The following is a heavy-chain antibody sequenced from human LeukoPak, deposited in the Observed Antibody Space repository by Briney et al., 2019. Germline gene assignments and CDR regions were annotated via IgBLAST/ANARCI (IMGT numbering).Heavy chain of an antibody. Sequence: PSETLSLTCAVSGGSISSSSYYWGWIRQPPGKGLEWIGSIYYSGSTYYNPSLKSRVTISVDTSKNQFSLKLSSVTAADTAVYYCARHLGDVVVVPAAKNWFDPWGQGTLVTVSS. D-gene: IGHD2-2*01. V-gene: IGHV4-39*01. CDR1: GGSISSSSYY. CDR3: ARHLGDVVVVPAAKNWFDP. CDR2: IYYSGST. J-gene: IGHJ5*02.